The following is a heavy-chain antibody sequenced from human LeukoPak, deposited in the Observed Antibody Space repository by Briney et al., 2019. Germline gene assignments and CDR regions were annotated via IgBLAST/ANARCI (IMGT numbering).Heavy chain of an antibody. CDR3: ATKTAGGAFDI. CDR2: IYPSGGT. J-gene: IGHJ3*02. V-gene: IGHV4-4*07. CDR1: GGSISSSY. D-gene: IGHD1-1*01. Sequence: SETLSLTCTVSGGSISSSYWNWIRQFAGKGLEWIATIYPSGGTNYNPSLKSRVTMSVDMSKNQFSLKVNSVTAADTAIYYCATKTAGGAFDIWGQGTMVTVSS.